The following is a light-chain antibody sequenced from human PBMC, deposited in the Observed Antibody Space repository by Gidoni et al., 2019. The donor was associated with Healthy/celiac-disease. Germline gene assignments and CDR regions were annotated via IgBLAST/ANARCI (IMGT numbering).Light chain of an antibody. Sequence: QSVLPQPPSASGTPGQRVTISCSGSSSNIGSNYVYWYQQLPGTAPKLLIYRNNQRPPGVPDRFSGSKSGTSASLAISGLRSEDEADYYCAAWDDSLSGWVFGGGTKLTVL. J-gene: IGLJ3*02. CDR2: RNN. CDR3: AAWDDSLSGWV. CDR1: SSNIGSNY. V-gene: IGLV1-47*01.